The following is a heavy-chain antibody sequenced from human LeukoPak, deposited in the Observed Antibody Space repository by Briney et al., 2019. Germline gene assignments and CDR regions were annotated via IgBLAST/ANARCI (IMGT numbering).Heavy chain of an antibody. J-gene: IGHJ4*02. CDR2: IKHDGSEK. Sequence: GGSLRLSCAASGFTFRDYWMSWVRQAPGKGLEWVANIKHDGSEKYYVASVKGRFTISKDIPKNSLYLQMNSLRAEDTAVYYCARVTYSSGYNWGQGTLVTVSS. D-gene: IGHD3-22*01. V-gene: IGHV3-7*01. CDR1: GFTFRDYW. CDR3: ARVTYSSGYN.